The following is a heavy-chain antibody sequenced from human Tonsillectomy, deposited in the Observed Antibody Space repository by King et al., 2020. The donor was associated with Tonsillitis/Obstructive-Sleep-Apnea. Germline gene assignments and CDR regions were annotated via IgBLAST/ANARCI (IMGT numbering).Heavy chain of an antibody. CDR1: GFTFGDYA. CDR2: IRSKAYGGTT. Sequence: QLVESGGGLVQPGRSLRLSCTASGFTFGDYAMSWVRQAPGKGLEWVGFIRSKAYGGTTEYAASVKGRFTISRDDSKSIAYLQMNSLKTEDTAVYYCTRDGLWYYYDSSGYLDYWGQGTLVTVSS. V-gene: IGHV3-49*04. CDR3: TRDGLWYYYDSSGYLDY. J-gene: IGHJ4*02. D-gene: IGHD3-22*01.